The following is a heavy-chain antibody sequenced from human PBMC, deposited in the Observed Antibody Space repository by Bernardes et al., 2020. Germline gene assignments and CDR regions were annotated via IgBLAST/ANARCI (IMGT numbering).Heavy chain of an antibody. CDR1: GGSISSSSYY. CDR2: IYYSGST. D-gene: IGHD6-13*01. J-gene: IGHJ4*02. Sequence: SETLSLTCTVSGGSISSSSYYWGWIRQPPGKGLEWIGSIYYSGSTYYNPSLKSRVTISVDTSKNQFSLKLSSVTAADTAVYYCASDSSSWYLYFDYWGQGTLVTVSS. V-gene: IGHV4-39*01. CDR3: ASDSSSWYLYFDY.